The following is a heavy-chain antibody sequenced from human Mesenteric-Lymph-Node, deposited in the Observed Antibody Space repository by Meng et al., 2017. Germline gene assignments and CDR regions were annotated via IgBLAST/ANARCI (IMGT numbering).Heavy chain of an antibody. CDR1: GGSFSDDY. D-gene: IGHD6-19*01. V-gene: IGHV4-34*01. Sequence: LRPWAEGLLKPSETLSLTCAVYGGSFSDDYWSWIRQPPGKGLEWIGEISQSGSTNYAPSLKSRVTISVDTSKSQFSLKLTSVTAADTAVYYCARETRYSGGWYKSSPPDSWGQGTLVTVSS. CDR3: ARETRYSGGWYKSSPPDS. CDR2: ISQSGST. J-gene: IGHJ4*02.